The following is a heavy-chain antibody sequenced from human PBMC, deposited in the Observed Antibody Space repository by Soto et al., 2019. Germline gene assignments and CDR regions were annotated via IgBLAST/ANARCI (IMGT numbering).Heavy chain of an antibody. CDR3: ARNDFWSGYSGY. V-gene: IGHV4-34*01. D-gene: IGHD3-3*01. CDR1: GGSFSGYY. Sequence: AETLSLTCEVYGGSFSGYYWSWIRQPPGKGLEWMGEINHSGSTNYNPSLKSRVTISVDTSKNQFSLKLSSVTAADTAVYYCARNDFWSGYSGYWGQGTLVTVSS. J-gene: IGHJ4*02. CDR2: INHSGST.